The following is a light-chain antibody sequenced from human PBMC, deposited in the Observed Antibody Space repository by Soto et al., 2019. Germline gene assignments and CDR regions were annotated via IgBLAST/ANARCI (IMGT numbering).Light chain of an antibody. J-gene: IGKJ1*01. Sequence: EIVLTQSPGTLSLSRGERTTLSCRASQSISSPYFAWYQQKPGQAPRLLIYGASSRATGIPDRFSGSGSGTDFTLTISRLEPEAFAVYYCQQYGTSPQTFGQGTRVEIK. V-gene: IGKV3-20*01. CDR2: GAS. CDR3: QQYGTSPQT. CDR1: QSISSPY.